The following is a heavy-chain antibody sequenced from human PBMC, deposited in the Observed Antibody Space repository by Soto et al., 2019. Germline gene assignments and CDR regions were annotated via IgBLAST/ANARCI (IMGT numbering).Heavy chain of an antibody. V-gene: IGHV4-34*01. CDR1: GGSFSCYY. J-gene: IGHJ6*02. D-gene: IGHD3-3*01. CDR2: INHSGST. Sequence: KPSETLSLTCAVYGGSFSCYYWSWIRQPPGKGLEWIGEINHSGSTNYNPSLKSRVTISVDTSKNQFSLKLSSVTAADTAVYYCARGTHYDFWSGYEDYYYGMDVWGQGTTVTVSS. CDR3: ARGTHYDFWSGYEDYYYGMDV.